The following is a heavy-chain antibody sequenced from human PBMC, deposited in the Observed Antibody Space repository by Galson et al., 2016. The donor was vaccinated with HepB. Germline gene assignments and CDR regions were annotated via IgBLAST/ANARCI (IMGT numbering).Heavy chain of an antibody. CDR2: IWYDGSNK. D-gene: IGHD6-19*01. J-gene: IGHJ4*02. V-gene: IGHV3-33*01. CDR1: GFTFSSYG. CDR3: AVSSGWRPEFDY. Sequence: SLRLSCAASGFTFSSYGMHWVRQAPGKGLEWVAVIWYDGSNKYYVDSVKGRFTISRDNSKNTLYLQMNSLRAEDTAVYYCAVSSGWRPEFDYWGQGTLVTVSS.